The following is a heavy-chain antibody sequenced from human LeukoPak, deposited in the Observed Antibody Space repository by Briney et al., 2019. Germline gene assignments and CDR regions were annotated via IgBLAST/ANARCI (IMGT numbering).Heavy chain of an antibody. D-gene: IGHD2-8*01. V-gene: IGHV4-39*01. CDR1: RGSIISGTSY. Sequence: PSGTLSLTCTVSRGSIISGTSYWGWIRQPPGKGLEWIGSIFYGGSTYYNPSLKSRVTMSVDMSKDQFSLKMSSVEGADKGVYYRGRNGGVEGYCDLWGRGTVVSVCS. CDR2: IFYGGST. CDR3: GRNGGVEGYCDL. J-gene: IGHJ6*01.